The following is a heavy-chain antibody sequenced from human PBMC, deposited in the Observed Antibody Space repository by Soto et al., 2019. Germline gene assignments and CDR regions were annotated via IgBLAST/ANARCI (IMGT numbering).Heavy chain of an antibody. CDR3: AKGDHIVVVPLILDY. J-gene: IGHJ4*02. D-gene: IGHD2-21*01. CDR2: ISGSGGST. V-gene: IGHV3-23*01. CDR1: GFTFSSYA. Sequence: EVQLLESGGGLVQPGGSLRLSCAASGFTFSSYAMSWVRQAPGKGLEWVSAISGSGGSTYYADSVKGRFTISRDNSXXTLSLTMNSLRAADTGVYYCAKGDHIVVVPLILDYWGQGTLVTVFS.